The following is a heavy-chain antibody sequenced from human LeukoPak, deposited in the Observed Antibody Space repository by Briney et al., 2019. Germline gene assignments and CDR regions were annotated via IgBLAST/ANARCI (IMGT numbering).Heavy chain of an antibody. CDR2: LKKDGSEE. D-gene: IGHD6-19*01. CDR1: GFSFSTSW. J-gene: IGHJ4*02. CDR3: ARLSTSVAGGDH. V-gene: IGHV3-7*01. Sequence: PGGCLRLSCTASGFSFSTSWMSWVRRTPGKGLEWVANLKKDGSEEYYVDSVKTRFTISRDNDKNSLYLQFNSLIGEDTGVYYCARLSTSVAGGDHWGQGTLVTVSS.